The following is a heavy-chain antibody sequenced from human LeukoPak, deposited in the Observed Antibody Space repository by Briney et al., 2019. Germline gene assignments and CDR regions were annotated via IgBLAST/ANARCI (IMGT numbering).Heavy chain of an antibody. CDR1: GDSISSSTYY. J-gene: IGHJ4*02. CDR3: ARDIRARSIAAPLY. Sequence: SETLSLTCTVSGDSISSSTYYWGWIRQPPGKGLEWIGSIFYSGNTYYNPSLKSRVTVSVDTSRNQFSLRLSSVTAADTAVYYCARDIRARSIAAPLYWGQGTLVTVSS. V-gene: IGHV4-39*07. CDR2: IFYSGNT. D-gene: IGHD6-13*01.